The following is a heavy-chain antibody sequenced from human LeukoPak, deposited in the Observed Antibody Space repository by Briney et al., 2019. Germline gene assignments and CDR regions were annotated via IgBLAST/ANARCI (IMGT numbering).Heavy chain of an antibody. D-gene: IGHD6-6*01. Sequence: PSETLSLTCAVYGGSFSGYYWSWIRQPPGKGLEWIGEINHSGSTNYNPSLKSRVTISVDTSKNQFSLKLSSVTAADTAVYYCARGMQLVRYNWFDPWGQGTLVTVSS. J-gene: IGHJ5*02. CDR1: GGSFSGYY. CDR3: ARGMQLVRYNWFDP. V-gene: IGHV4-34*01. CDR2: INHSGST.